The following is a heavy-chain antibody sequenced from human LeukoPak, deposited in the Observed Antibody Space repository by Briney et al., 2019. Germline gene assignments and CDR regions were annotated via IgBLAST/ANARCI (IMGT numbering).Heavy chain of an antibody. V-gene: IGHV3-48*03. Sequence: PGRSLRLSCAASGFTFSSYEMNWVRQAPGKGLEWVSYISSSGSTIYYADSVKGRFTISRDNAKNSLYLQMNSLRAEDTAVYYCAREYPLIYRPGGYCSSTSCYEVGYYFDYWGQGTLVTVSS. CDR1: GFTFSSYE. J-gene: IGHJ4*02. CDR3: AREYPLIYRPGGYCSSTSCYEVGYYFDY. D-gene: IGHD2-2*01. CDR2: ISSSGSTI.